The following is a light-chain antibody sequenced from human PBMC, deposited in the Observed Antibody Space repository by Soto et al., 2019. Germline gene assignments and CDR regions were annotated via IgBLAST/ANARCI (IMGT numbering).Light chain of an antibody. CDR3: QHYGGLWT. CDR2: DAS. V-gene: IGKV1-5*01. CDR1: QSITNR. Sequence: DIQMTQSPSTVSASVGDRVTITCRASQSITNRLAWYQQKPGKAPKVLIYDASNLESGVPSRFSGGGSGTEFILTISSLQPDDFATYYCQHYGGLWTLGQGTKVDIK. J-gene: IGKJ1*01.